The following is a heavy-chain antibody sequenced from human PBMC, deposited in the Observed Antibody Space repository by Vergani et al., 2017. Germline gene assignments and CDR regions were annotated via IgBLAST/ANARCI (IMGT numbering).Heavy chain of an antibody. CDR3: VGYAINYDGLTGYYSALDS. D-gene: IGHD3-9*01. J-gene: IGHJ4*02. CDR1: NSSINSNYY. V-gene: IGHV4-38-2*01. Sequence: QVQLQESGPGLVQPAETLSLTCVVSNSSINSNYYWGWIRQPPGKRLEWIGSVSHSGSTFSNPSLKSRVTISVDKSKKLISLILTSVTAADTAVYYCVGYAINYDGLTGYYSALDSWGQGTLVTVSS. CDR2: VSHSGST.